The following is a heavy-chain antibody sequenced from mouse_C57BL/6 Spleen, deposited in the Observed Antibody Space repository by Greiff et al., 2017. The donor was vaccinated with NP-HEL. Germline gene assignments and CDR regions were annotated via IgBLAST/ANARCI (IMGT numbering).Heavy chain of an antibody. CDR3: APTNPYDGYSWFAY. V-gene: IGHV1-64*01. J-gene: IGHJ3*01. CDR1: GYTFTSYW. Sequence: QVQLKQPGAELVKPGASVKLSCKASGYTFTSYWMHWVKQRPGQGLEWIGMIHPNSGSTNYNEKFKSKATLTVDKSSSTAYMQLSSLTSEDSAVYYCAPTNPYDGYSWFAYWGQGTLVTVSA. CDR2: IHPNSGST. D-gene: IGHD2-3*01.